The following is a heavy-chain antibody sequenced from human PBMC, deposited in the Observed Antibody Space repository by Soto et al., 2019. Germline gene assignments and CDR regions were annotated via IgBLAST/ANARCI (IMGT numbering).Heavy chain of an antibody. V-gene: IGHV4-34*01. D-gene: IGHD3-22*01. J-gene: IGHJ4*02. Sequence: SETLSLTCAVYGGSFSGYYWSWIRQPPWKGLEWIGEINHSGSTNYNPSLKSRVTISVDTSKNQFSLKLSSVTAADTAVYYCARADYYDSSGYSQKSFDYWGQGTLVTVSS. CDR2: INHSGST. CDR3: ARADYYDSSGYSQKSFDY. CDR1: GGSFSGYY.